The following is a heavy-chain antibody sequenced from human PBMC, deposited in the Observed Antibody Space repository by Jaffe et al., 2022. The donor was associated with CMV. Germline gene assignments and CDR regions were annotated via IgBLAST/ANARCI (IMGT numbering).Heavy chain of an antibody. D-gene: IGHD1-26*01. J-gene: IGHJ4*02. CDR2: ISSSSSYI. CDR1: GFTFSSYS. V-gene: IGHV3-21*01. CDR3: ARVWRELPTGFDY. Sequence: EVQLVESGGGLVKPGGSLRLSCAASGFTFSSYSMNWVRQAPGKGLEWVSSISSSSSYIYYADSVKGRFTISRDNAKNSLYLQMNSLRAEDTAVYYCARVWRELPTGFDYWGQGTLVTVSS.